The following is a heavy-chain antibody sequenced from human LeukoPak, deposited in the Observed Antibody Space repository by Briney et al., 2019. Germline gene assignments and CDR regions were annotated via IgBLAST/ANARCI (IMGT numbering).Heavy chain of an antibody. D-gene: IGHD3-22*01. J-gene: IGHJ4*02. CDR3: ARHNYYDTSVYSGSDC. Sequence: GESLKISCKGSGYSFTNYWIGWVRQMPGKGLEWMGTIYPGDSDTRYSPSFQGQVIISADKSINTAYLQWSSLKASDTAMYYCARHNYYDTSVYSGSDCWSQGTLVTVSS. CDR1: GYSFTNYW. V-gene: IGHV5-51*01. CDR2: IYPGDSDT.